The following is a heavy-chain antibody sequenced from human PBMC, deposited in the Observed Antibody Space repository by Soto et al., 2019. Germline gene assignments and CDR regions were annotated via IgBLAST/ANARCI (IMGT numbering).Heavy chain of an antibody. J-gene: IGHJ4*02. D-gene: IGHD4-17*01. Sequence: QLQLQELGPGLVKPSETLSLTCTVSGGSISSSSYYWGWIRQPPGKGLEWIGSIYYSGSTYYNPSLKSRVTISVDTSKNQFSLKLSSVTAADTAVYYCARDYGDYVPWFYFDYWGQGTLVTVSS. CDR3: ARDYGDYVPWFYFDY. V-gene: IGHV4-39*02. CDR1: GGSISSSSYY. CDR2: IYYSGST.